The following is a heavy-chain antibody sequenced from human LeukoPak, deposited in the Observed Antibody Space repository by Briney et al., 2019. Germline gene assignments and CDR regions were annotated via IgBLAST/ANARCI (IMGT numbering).Heavy chain of an antibody. J-gene: IGHJ6*03. CDR1: GGSFSGYY. D-gene: IGHD3-22*01. V-gene: IGHV4-34*01. Sequence: PSETLSLTCAVYGGSFSGYYWSWIRQPPGKGLEWIGEVNHSGSTNYNPSLKSRVTISVDTSKNQFSLKLSSVTAADTAVYYCARVVYYDSSGYYEGVYYYYYYMDVWGKGTTVTVSS. CDR2: VNHSGST. CDR3: ARVVYYDSSGYYEGVYYYYYYMDV.